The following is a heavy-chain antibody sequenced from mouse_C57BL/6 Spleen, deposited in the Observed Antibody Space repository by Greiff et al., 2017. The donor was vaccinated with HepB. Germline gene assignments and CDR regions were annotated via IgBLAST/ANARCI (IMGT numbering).Heavy chain of an antibody. Sequence: VKLQESGAELAKPGASVKLSCKASGYTFPSYWMHWVKQRPGQGLEWIGYINPSSGYTKYNQKFKEQATLTADKSSITAYMQLSSLTDEDSAVYYCARYGISAYFLGYWGQGTTLTVSS. CDR2: INPSSGYT. D-gene: IGHD1-1*01. CDR3: ARYGISAYFLGY. V-gene: IGHV1-7*01. J-gene: IGHJ2*01. CDR1: GYTFPSYW.